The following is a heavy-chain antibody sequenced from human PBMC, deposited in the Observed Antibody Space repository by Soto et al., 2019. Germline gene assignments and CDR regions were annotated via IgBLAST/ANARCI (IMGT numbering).Heavy chain of an antibody. CDR2: IYYSGST. CDR3: AREDDSSSSFDY. V-gene: IGHV4-59*12. D-gene: IGHD6-6*01. Sequence: SETLSLTCTVSGGSISSYYWSWIRQPPGKGLEWIGYIYYSGSTNYNPSLRSRVTISVDTSKNQFSLKLSSVTAADTAVYYCAREDDSSSSFDYWGQGTLVTVSS. J-gene: IGHJ4*02. CDR1: GGSISSYY.